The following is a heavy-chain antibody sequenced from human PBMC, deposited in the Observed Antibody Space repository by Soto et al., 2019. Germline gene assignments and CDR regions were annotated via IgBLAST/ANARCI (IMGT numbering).Heavy chain of an antibody. CDR3: ARDFGSVWYNDFRYYFDY. V-gene: IGHV3-30-3*01. D-gene: IGHD6-19*01. CDR2: ISYDGSNK. Sequence: QVQLVESGGGVVQPGRSLRLSCAASGFTFSSYAMHWVRQAPGKGLEWVAVISYDGSNKYYADSVKGRFTISRDNSKNTLYLQRDSLRAEDTAVYYCARDFGSVWYNDFRYYFDYWGQGTLVTVSS. CDR1: GFTFSSYA. J-gene: IGHJ4*02.